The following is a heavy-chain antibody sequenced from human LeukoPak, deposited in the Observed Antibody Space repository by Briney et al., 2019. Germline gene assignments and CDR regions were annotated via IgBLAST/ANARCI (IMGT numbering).Heavy chain of an antibody. J-gene: IGHJ6*03. CDR1: EFTSSSYS. CDR2: ISSSSSYI. V-gene: IGHV3-21*01. CDR3: AGSYYDFWSGYFSDYYYYYMDV. D-gene: IGHD3-3*01. Sequence: GGSLRLSCAASEFTSSSYSMNWVRQAPGKGLEWVSSISSSSSYIYYADSVKGRFTISRDNAKNSLYLQMNSLRAEDTAVYYCAGSYYDFWSGYFSDYYYYYMDVWGKGTTVTVSS.